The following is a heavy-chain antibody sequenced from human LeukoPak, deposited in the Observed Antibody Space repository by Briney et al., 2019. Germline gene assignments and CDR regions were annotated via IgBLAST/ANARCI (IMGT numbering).Heavy chain of an antibody. J-gene: IGHJ3*02. D-gene: IGHD3-22*01. V-gene: IGHV1-2*02. CDR3: ARHYASSGYPYTNDAFDI. CDR1: GYTFTGYY. Sequence: ASVKVSCKASGYTFTGYYMHWVRQAPGQGLEWMGWINPNRGGTNYAQKFQGRVTMTRDTSISTAYLELSRLRSDDPAVYYCARHYASSGYPYTNDAFDIWGQGTMVTVSS. CDR2: INPNRGGT.